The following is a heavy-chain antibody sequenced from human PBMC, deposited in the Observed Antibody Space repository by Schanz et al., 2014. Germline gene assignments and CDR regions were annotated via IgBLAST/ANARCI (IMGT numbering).Heavy chain of an antibody. Sequence: QVQMVESGGGLVKPGGSLRLSCAASGFTVSSNHMSWVRQAPGKGLEWVSDISSGSSYANYADSVKGRFTISRDNAKNSLYLQMNSLRAEDTAVYYCAREQIMAAAGLVDYWGHGTLVTVSS. CDR3: AREQIMAAAGLVDY. CDR2: ISSGSSYA. CDR1: GFTVSSNH. D-gene: IGHD6-13*01. V-gene: IGHV3-11*05. J-gene: IGHJ4*01.